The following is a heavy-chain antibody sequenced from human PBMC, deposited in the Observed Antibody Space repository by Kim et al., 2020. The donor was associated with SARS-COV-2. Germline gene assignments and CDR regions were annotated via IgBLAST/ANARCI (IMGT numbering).Heavy chain of an antibody. Sequence: SETLSLTCTVSGGSISSSSYYWGWSRQPPGKGLEWIGNIYYTGSTYYHPSLKSRVTISVDTSKNQFSLKLSSVTAADTAVYYCARVSGSYVSFWALDIWGQGTMVTVSS. J-gene: IGHJ3*02. CDR3: ARVSGSYVSFWALDI. CDR1: GGSISSSSYY. V-gene: IGHV4-39*07. D-gene: IGHD1-26*01. CDR2: IYYTGST.